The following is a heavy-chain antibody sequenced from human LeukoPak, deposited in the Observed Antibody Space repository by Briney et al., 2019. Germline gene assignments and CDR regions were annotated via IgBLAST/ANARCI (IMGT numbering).Heavy chain of an antibody. CDR2: ISYDGSNK. CDR1: GFTFSSYA. V-gene: IGHV3-30-3*01. CDR3: ARDPDGDYGN. J-gene: IGHJ4*02. Sequence: PGRSLRLSCAASGFTFSSYAMHWVRQAPGKGLEWVAVISYDGSNKYYADSVKGRFTISRDNSKNTLYLQMNSLRAEDTAVYYCARDPDGDYGNWGQGTLVTVSS. D-gene: IGHD4-17*01.